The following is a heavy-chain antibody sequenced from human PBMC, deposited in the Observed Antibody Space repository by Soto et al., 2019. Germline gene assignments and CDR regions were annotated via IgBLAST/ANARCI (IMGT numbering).Heavy chain of an antibody. D-gene: IGHD3-10*01. Sequence: SQTLSLTGAVCGASGSRNTPACNWIRQSPSRGLEWLGRTYYRSKWYNDYAVSVKSRITINPDTSTNKFYLQLNYVTPEDAAVYYCVRDIGFDFDHWGQGTLVTVSS. CDR1: GASGSRNTPA. CDR2: TYYRSKWYN. J-gene: IGHJ4*02. V-gene: IGHV6-1*01. CDR3: VRDIGFDFDH.